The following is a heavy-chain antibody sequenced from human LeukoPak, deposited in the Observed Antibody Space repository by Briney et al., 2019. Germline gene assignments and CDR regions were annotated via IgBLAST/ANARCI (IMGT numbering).Heavy chain of an antibody. CDR1: GFRFSNYW. V-gene: IGHV3-7*01. CDR3: VRFGPDHDMGL. J-gene: IGHJ6*02. Sequence: GALRLYCAAAGFRFSNYWMTWDRPAPQKGLGWLARIKTDGSETYYVDSVKGGFNISRDNAKSSLYLQMNSLRVEDTAVYHCVRFGPDHDMGLWGQGTTVTVS. CDR2: IKTDGSET. D-gene: IGHD3-16*01.